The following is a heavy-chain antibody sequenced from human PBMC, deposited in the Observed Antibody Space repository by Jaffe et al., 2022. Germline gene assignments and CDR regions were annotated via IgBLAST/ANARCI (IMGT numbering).Heavy chain of an antibody. CDR3: ARIGRFGELSFWNYYYYYMDV. D-gene: IGHD3-10*01. Sequence: EVQLVESGGGLVQPGGSLRLSCAASGFTFRSYEMNWVRQAPGKGLEWVSYISSSGSTIYYADSVKGRFTISRDNARNSLYLQMNSLRAEDTAVYYCARIGRFGELSFWNYYYYYMDVWGKGTTVTVSS. J-gene: IGHJ6*03. CDR2: ISSSGSTI. CDR1: GFTFRSYE. V-gene: IGHV3-48*03.